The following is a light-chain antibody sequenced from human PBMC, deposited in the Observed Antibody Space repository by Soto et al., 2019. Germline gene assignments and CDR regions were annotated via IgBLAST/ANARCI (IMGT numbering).Light chain of an antibody. J-gene: IGLJ1*01. CDR3: CSYATISTYL. CDR1: SSDIGSYNL. V-gene: IGLV2-23*01. CDR2: EAS. Sequence: QSVLTQPASVSGSPGQSITISCTGTSSDIGSYNLVSWYQQHPGKAPKLIIYEASKRPSGVSTRFSGSKSGFTASLTISGLQADDEADYHCCSYATISTYLFGTGTKVTVL.